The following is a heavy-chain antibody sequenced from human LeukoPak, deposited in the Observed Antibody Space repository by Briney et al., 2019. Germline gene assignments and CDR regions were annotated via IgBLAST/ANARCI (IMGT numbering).Heavy chain of an antibody. CDR1: GGSFSGYY. CDR2: INHSGST. Sequence: SETLSLTCAVYGGSFSGYYWSWIRQPPGKGLEWIGEINHSGSTNYNPSLKSRVTISVDTSKNQFSLKLSSVTAEDTAVYYCARARRSYGPLNWFDPWGQGTLVTVSS. J-gene: IGHJ5*02. V-gene: IGHV4-34*01. CDR3: ARARRSYGPLNWFDP. D-gene: IGHD3-10*01.